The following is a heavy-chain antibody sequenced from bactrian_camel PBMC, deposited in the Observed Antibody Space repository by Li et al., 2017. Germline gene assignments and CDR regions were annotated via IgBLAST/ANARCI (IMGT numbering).Heavy chain of an antibody. CDR3: AAAQDDGDCSTWRAFVY. Sequence: VQLVESGGGSVQAGGSLKLSCTSSGYDISTCEKGWFRQAPGKERELVSFISSDGAPTYADSVKGRFTISHDNAKNSVDLQMNSLKPDDTAMYYCAAAQDDGDCSTWRAFVYWGQGTQVTVS. D-gene: IGHD1*01. J-gene: IGHJ4*01. CDR1: GYDISTCE. V-gene: IGHV3S53*01. CDR2: ISSDGAP.